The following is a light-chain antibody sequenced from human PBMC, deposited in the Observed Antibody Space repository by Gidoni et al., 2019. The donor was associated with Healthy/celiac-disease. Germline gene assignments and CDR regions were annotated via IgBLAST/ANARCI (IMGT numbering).Light chain of an antibody. J-gene: IGLJ2*01. CDR2: QDS. Sequence: SYELTQPPSVSVSPGQTASITCSGDKLGDKYACWSQQKPGQSPVLVIYQDSKRPSGIPGRFSGSNSGNTATLTISGTQAMDEADYYCQAWDSSTVVFGGGTKLTVL. V-gene: IGLV3-1*01. CDR1: KLGDKY. CDR3: QAWDSSTVV.